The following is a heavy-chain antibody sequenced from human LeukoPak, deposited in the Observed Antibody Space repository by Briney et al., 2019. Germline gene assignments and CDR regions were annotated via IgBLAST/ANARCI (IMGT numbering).Heavy chain of an antibody. J-gene: IGHJ4*02. D-gene: IGHD6-19*01. V-gene: IGHV3-11*01. CDR1: GFTFSGYY. CDR3: ARDRGAVAGQYFDY. Sequence: GGSLRLSCAASGFTFSGYYMSWIRQAPGKGPEWISYISSSGDRQYYADSVKGRLSISRDNAKNSLFLQMDSLRAEDTAVYYCARDRGAVAGQYFDYWGQGTLVTVSS. CDR2: ISSSGDRQ.